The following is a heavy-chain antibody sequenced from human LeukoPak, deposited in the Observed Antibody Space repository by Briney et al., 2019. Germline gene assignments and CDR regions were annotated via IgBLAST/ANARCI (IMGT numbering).Heavy chain of an antibody. CDR1: GGSISNYY. V-gene: IGHV4-59*12. Sequence: SETLSLTCTVSGGSISNYYWSWIRQPPGKGLEWIGYIYNSGHTNYNPSLKSRVTISEDTSKNQLSLKLSSVTAADTAVYYCARLDYYDTSGPAKWGQGTLVTVSS. CDR2: IYNSGHT. J-gene: IGHJ4*02. CDR3: ARLDYYDTSGPAK. D-gene: IGHD3-22*01.